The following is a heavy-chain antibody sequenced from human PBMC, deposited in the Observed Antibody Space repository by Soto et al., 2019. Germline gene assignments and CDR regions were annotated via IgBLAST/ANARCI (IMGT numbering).Heavy chain of an antibody. CDR1: GYTFTGYY. Sequence: ASVKVSCKASGYTFTGYYMHWVRQAPGQGLELMGWINPNSGGTNYAQKFQGRVTITRATSISTAYMELSRLRPDDTAVYYCARCDSFYYYGMEVWRQETTV. CDR2: INPNSGGT. D-gene: IGHD2-21*02. CDR3: ARCDSFYYYGMEV. J-gene: IGHJ6*02. V-gene: IGHV1-2*02.